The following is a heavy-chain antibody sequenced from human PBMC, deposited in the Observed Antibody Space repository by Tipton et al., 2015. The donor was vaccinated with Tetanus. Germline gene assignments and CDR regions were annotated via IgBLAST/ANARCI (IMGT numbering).Heavy chain of an antibody. CDR3: ARRSRTYKIPPAGKSEETYDY. D-gene: IGHD2-2*01. CDR2: VNPSTGGA. V-gene: IGHV1-2*02. J-gene: IGHJ4*02. CDR1: GYSFIGYY. Sequence: VQLVQSGAEVKKPGATVKVSCKASGYSFIGYYIHWVRQAPGQGLEWMGWVNPSTGGANYAQKFEGRVTLTRDTSITAAYMDLSELRSDDTAVYYCARRSRTYKIPPAGKSEETYDYRGQGTLVTVSS.